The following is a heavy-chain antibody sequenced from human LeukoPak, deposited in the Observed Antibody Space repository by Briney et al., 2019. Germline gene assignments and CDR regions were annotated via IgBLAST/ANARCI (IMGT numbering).Heavy chain of an antibody. CDR1: GDSVSGHY. J-gene: IGHJ4*02. D-gene: IGHD2-15*01. CDR3: ARTARYFDS. Sequence: SETLSLTCTVTGDSVSGHYWSWIRQAPGKGLECIGYIQVNGDTNYNPSLKDRGTLSLDTSENQFSLRLRFVTAADTAVYYCARTARYFDSWGPGTLVTVSS. CDR2: IQVNGDT. V-gene: IGHV4-4*09.